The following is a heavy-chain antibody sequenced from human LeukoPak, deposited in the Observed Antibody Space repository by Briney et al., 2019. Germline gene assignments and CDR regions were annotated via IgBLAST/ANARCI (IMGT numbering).Heavy chain of an antibody. Sequence: SETLSLTCTVSGGSISSYYWSWIRQPPGKGLEWIGYIYYSGSTNYNPSLKSRVTISVDTSKNQFSLKLSSVTAADTAVYYCARVQYSSSDLRNWFDPWGQGTLVTVSS. CDR2: IYYSGST. CDR1: GGSISSYY. V-gene: IGHV4-59*01. CDR3: ARVQYSSSDLRNWFDP. J-gene: IGHJ5*02. D-gene: IGHD6-6*01.